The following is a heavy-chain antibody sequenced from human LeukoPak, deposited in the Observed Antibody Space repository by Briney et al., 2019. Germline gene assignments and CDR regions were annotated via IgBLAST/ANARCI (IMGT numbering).Heavy chain of an antibody. CDR1: GGSIRHYY. CDR3: ARVRLDEETIFGVDIEGLYFDY. J-gene: IGHJ4*02. V-gene: IGHV4-4*07. CDR2: IHTSGNT. D-gene: IGHD3-3*01. Sequence: SETLSLTCTVSGGSIRHYYWSWIRQPAGKGLEWIGRIHTSGNTKSNPSLKSRVTISVDTSKNQFSLKLSSVTAADTAVYYCARVRLDEETIFGVDIEGLYFDYWGQGTLVTVSS.